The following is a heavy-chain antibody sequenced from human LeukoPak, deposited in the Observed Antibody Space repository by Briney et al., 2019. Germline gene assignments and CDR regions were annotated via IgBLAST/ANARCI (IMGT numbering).Heavy chain of an antibody. CDR2: INTNTGKP. D-gene: IGHD3-22*01. J-gene: IGHJ6*03. CDR3: ARGQDSSGYYPSPAYYYYMDV. CDR1: GYTFNSYA. V-gene: IGHV7-4-1*02. Sequence: ASVKVSCKASGYTFNSYAMNWVRQAPGQGLEWMGWINTNTGKPTYAQGFTGRFVFSLDTSVSTAYPQITNLEPEDTAVYYCARGQDSSGYYPSPAYYYYMDVWGKGTTVTVSS.